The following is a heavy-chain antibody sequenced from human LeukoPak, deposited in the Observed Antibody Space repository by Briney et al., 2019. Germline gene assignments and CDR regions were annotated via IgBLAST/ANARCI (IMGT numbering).Heavy chain of an antibody. CDR3: TSGTLNLFQY. CDR2: VRNKANGYTT. J-gene: IGHJ4*02. V-gene: IGHV3-72*01. CDR1: GFTFSDHY. D-gene: IGHD1-14*01. Sequence: GGSLRLSCAASGFTFSDHYMDWVRQAPGKGLEWVRRVRNKANGYTTEYAAPVKVRFTISRDDSKNSLYLQMNSLETADTAVYYCTSGTLNLFQYWGQGTLVSVSS.